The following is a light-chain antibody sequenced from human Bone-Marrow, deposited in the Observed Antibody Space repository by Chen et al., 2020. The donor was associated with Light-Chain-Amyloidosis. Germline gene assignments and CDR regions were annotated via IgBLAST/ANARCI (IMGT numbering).Light chain of an antibody. V-gene: IGLV2-11*01. CDR1: SSDLGDYNY. CDR2: DVN. Sequence: QSALTQPPSVSGSPGQSVTISCTGTSSDLGDYNYVSWYQKNPGEAPKLMIYDVNKRPSGVPDRFSGSKSGNTASLTISGLQAEDETDYYCCSYAGSFSYVFGTGTKVTV. CDR3: CSYAGSFSYV. J-gene: IGLJ1*01.